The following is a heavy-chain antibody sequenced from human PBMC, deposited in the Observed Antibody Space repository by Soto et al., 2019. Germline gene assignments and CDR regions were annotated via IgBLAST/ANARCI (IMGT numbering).Heavy chain of an antibody. CDR3: ARPMVRDIVLVPAAIHYYGMDV. J-gene: IGHJ6*02. D-gene: IGHD2-2*01. CDR1: GFTFSVYA. CDR2: ISSSGSTI. V-gene: IGHV3-11*01. Sequence: LRLSCAASGFTFSVYAMSWVRQAPGKGLEWVSDISSSGSTIYYADSVKGRFTISRDNAKNSLYLQMNSLRAEDTAVYYCARPMVRDIVLVPAAIHYYGMDVWGQGTTVTVSS.